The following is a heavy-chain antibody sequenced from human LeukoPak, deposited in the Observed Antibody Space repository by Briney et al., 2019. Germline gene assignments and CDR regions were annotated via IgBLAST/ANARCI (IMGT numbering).Heavy chain of an antibody. D-gene: IGHD2-2*01. CDR1: GFTFSSYG. CDR2: IRYDGSNK. CDR3: ANGPAARLIGFSTDGATLRKLDY. Sequence: GGSLRLSCAASGFTFSSYGMHWVRQAPGKGLEWVAFIRYDGSNKYYADSVKGRFTISRDNSKNTLYLQMNSLRAEDTAVYYCANGPAARLIGFSTDGATLRKLDYWGQGTLVTVSS. V-gene: IGHV3-30*02. J-gene: IGHJ4*02.